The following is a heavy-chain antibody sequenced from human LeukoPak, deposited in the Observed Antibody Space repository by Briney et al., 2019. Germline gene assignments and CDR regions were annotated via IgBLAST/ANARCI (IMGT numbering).Heavy chain of an antibody. CDR3: AKDGSVELPPEFYFDY. CDR1: GFTFSSYG. V-gene: IGHV3-30*18. D-gene: IGHD1-7*01. Sequence: GGSLRLSCAASGFTFSSYGMHWVRQAPGKGLEWVAVISYDGSNKYYADSVKGRFTISRDNSKNTLYLQMNSLRAEDTAVYYCAKDGSVELPPEFYFDYRGQGTLVTVSS. CDR2: ISYDGSNK. J-gene: IGHJ4*02.